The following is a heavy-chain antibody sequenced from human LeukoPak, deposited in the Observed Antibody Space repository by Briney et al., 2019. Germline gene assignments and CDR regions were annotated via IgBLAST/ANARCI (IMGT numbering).Heavy chain of an antibody. J-gene: IGHJ4*02. CDR1: GGSISSYY. CDR2: IYYSGST. D-gene: IGHD3-3*01. V-gene: IGHV4-59*01. Sequence: PSETLSLTCTVSGGSISSYYWSWIRQPPGKGLEWIGYIYYSGSTNYNPSLKSRVTISVDTSKNQFSLKLSSVTAADTAVYYCARGDFWSGFDCWGQGTLVTVSS. CDR3: ARGDFWSGFDC.